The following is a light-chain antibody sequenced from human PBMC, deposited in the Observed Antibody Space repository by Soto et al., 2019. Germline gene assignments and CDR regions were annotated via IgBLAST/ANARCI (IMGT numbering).Light chain of an antibody. CDR1: QSVSSSY. CDR3: QQYGSSPRT. J-gene: IGKJ1*01. V-gene: IGKV3-20*01. Sequence: EIVLTQSPGTLSLSPGERATLSCRASQSVSSSYLAWYQQKPGQAPRLLIYGASSRATGIPDRFSGSGSGTDLTITISRLEPEDGEVYDGQQYGSSPRTFGQGTKVDIK. CDR2: GAS.